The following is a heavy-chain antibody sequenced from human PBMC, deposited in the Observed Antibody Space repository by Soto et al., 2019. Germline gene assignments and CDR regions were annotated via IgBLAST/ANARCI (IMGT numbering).Heavy chain of an antibody. CDR2: ISYDGSNK. CDR3: VKTPHYDILTGYHPLYYYYYGMDV. CDR1: GFTFSSYG. D-gene: IGHD3-9*01. Sequence: PGGSLRLSCAASGFTFSSYGMHWVRQAPGKGLEWVAVISYDGSNKYYADSVKGRFTISRDNSKNTLYLQMNSLRAEDTAVYYCVKTPHYDILTGYHPLYYYYYGMDVWGQGTTVTVSS. J-gene: IGHJ6*02. V-gene: IGHV3-30*18.